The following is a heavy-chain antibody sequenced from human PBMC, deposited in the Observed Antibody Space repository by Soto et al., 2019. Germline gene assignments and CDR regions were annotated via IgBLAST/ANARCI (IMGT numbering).Heavy chain of an antibody. CDR2: ISYDGSNK. D-gene: IGHD3-3*01. V-gene: IGHV3-30*03. J-gene: IGHJ4*02. CDR1: GFTFSSYG. CDR3: ARDPPYYDFWSGMVDY. Sequence: QVQLVESWGGVVQPGRSLRLSCAASGFTFSSYGMHWVRQAPGKGLEWVAVISYDGSNKYYADSVKGRFTISRDNSKNTLYLQMNSLRAEDTAVYYCARDPPYYDFWSGMVDYWGQGTLVTVSS.